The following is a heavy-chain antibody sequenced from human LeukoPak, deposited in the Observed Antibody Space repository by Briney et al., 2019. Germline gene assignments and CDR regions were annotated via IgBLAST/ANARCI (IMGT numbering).Heavy chain of an antibody. CDR3: ARSGRLRPIDY. D-gene: IGHD2-15*01. J-gene: IGHJ4*02. CDR2: IYYSGST. CDR1: GGSISSSSYY. Sequence: SETLSLTCTVSGGSISSSSYYWGWIRQPPGKGLEWIGYIYYSGSTNYNPSLKSRVTISVDTSKNQFSLKLSSVTAADTAVYYCARSGRLRPIDYWGQGTLVTVSS. V-gene: IGHV4-61*05.